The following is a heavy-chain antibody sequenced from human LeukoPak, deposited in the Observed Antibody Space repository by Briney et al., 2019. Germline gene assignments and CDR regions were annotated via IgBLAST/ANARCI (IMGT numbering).Heavy chain of an antibody. D-gene: IGHD3-3*01. Sequence: PGGSLRLSCAASGFTVSSNYMSWVRQAPGKGLEWVSVIYSGGSTYYADSVKGRFTISRDNSKNTLYLQMNSLRAEDTAVYYCARGRPITIFGVVIFRRGSVSRGMDVWGQGTTVTVSS. J-gene: IGHJ6*02. CDR1: GFTVSSNY. CDR2: IYSGGST. V-gene: IGHV3-66*01. CDR3: ARGRPITIFGVVIFRRGSVSRGMDV.